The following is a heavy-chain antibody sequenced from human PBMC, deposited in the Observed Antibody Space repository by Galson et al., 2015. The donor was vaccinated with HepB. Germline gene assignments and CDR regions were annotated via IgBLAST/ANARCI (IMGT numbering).Heavy chain of an antibody. CDR2: IKSKNDGGTT. J-gene: IGHJ4*02. CDR3: TTDPAINGVSLKQQLWGIN. Sequence: SLRLSCAASGFTFSNAWMSWVRQAPGKGLEWVGRIKSKNDGGTTDYAAPVKGRFTISRHDSKNTLYLQMNSLKTEDTAVYYCTTDPAINGVSLKQQLWGINWGQGTLVTVSS. CDR1: GFTFSNAW. V-gene: IGHV3-15*01. D-gene: IGHD2-8*01.